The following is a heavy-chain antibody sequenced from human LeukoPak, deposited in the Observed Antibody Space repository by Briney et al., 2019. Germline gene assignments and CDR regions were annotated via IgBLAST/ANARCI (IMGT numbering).Heavy chain of an antibody. CDR1: GFTFSSYA. J-gene: IGHJ3*02. D-gene: IGHD3-10*01. Sequence: PGGSLRLSCAASGFTFSSYAMSWVRQAPGKGLEWVSAISGSGGSTYYADSVKGRFTISRGNSKNTLYLQMNSLRAEDTAVYYCAKDPAYYYGSGSPHAFDIWGQGTMVTVSS. V-gene: IGHV3-23*01. CDR2: ISGSGGST. CDR3: AKDPAYYYGSGSPHAFDI.